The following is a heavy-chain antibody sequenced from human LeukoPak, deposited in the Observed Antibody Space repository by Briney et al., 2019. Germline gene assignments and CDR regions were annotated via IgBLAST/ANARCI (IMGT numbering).Heavy chain of an antibody. D-gene: IGHD6-19*01. CDR3: AVVFGSSGPPGAFDP. J-gene: IGHJ5*02. V-gene: IGHV3-30*02. Sequence: GGSLRLSCAASGFTFSTYGMHWVRQAPGKGLEWVAFLRYDGSNKYYADSVKGRFTISRDNSKNTLYLQMNSLRAEDTAVYYCAVVFGSSGPPGAFDPWGQGTLVTVSS. CDR1: GFTFSTYG. CDR2: LRYDGSNK.